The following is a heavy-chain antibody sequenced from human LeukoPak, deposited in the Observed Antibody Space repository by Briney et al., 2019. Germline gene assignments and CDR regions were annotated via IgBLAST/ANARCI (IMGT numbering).Heavy chain of an antibody. CDR1: GFTFSSYA. V-gene: IGHV3-30*04. Sequence: PGGSLRLSCAASGFTFSSYAMHWVRQAPGKGLEWVAVISYDGSNKYYVDSVKGRFTISRDNSKNTLYLQMNSLRAEDTAVYYCARELPMRFDYWGQGTLVTVSS. CDR3: ARELPMRFDY. J-gene: IGHJ4*02. D-gene: IGHD5-18*01. CDR2: ISYDGSNK.